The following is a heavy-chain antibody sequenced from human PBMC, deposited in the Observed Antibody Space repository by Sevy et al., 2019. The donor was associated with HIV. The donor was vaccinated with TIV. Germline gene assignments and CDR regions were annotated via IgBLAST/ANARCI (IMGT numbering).Heavy chain of an antibody. J-gene: IGHJ6*02. CDR3: VKDQKYYSGMDV. CDR2: ISGSGGST. Sequence: GGSLRLSCAASGFTCSSYAMSWVRQAPGKGLEWVSAISGSGGSTYYADSVKGRFTISRDKSKNTLYLQMNSLRAEDTAVYYCVKDQKYYSGMDVWGHGTRVTVSS. V-gene: IGHV3-23*01. CDR1: GFTCSSYA.